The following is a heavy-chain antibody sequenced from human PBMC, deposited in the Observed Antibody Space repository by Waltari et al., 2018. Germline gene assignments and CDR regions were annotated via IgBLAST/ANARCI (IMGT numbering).Heavy chain of an antibody. CDR2: ISYDGSNK. CDR3: ARDRGY. Sequence: QVQLVESGGGVVQPGRSMRLSCAAAGFTLSSYAMHWVRQAPGKGLEWVAVISYDGSNKYYADSVKGRFTISRDNSKNTLYLQMNSLRAEDTAVYYCARDRGYWGQGTLVTVSS. CDR1: GFTLSSYA. V-gene: IGHV3-30-3*01. J-gene: IGHJ4*02.